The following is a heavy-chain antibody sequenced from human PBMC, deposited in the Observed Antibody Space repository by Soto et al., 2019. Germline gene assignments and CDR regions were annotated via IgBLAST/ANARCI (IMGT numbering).Heavy chain of an antibody. CDR1: GFTFSSYW. V-gene: IGHV3-7*01. CDR3: ARDLSDPAAGIFDY. CDR2: IKQDGSEK. D-gene: IGHD6-13*01. J-gene: IGHJ4*02. Sequence: PGGSLRLSCAASGFTFSSYWMSWVRQAPGKGLEWVANIKQDGSEKYYVDSVKGRFTISRDNAKNSLYLQMNSLRAEDTAVYYCARDLSDPAAGIFDYWGQGTLVTVSS.